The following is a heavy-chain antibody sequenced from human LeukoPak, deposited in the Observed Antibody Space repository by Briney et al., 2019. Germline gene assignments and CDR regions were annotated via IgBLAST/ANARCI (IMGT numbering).Heavy chain of an antibody. V-gene: IGHV4-4*02. CDR3: ARISWLRVALVRGITTNYYFDS. CDR1: VGAISGSDS. CDR2: IYHSGST. J-gene: IGHJ4*02. D-gene: IGHD3-10*01. Sequence: PSDPVSHTGAVSVGAISGSDSSSWVRQSRGEGRDWGGEIYHSGSTNYNPSLKSRVTISVDKSKTQISLKLSSVTAADTAMYYCARISWLRVALVRGITTNYYFDSWGQGTLVTVSS.